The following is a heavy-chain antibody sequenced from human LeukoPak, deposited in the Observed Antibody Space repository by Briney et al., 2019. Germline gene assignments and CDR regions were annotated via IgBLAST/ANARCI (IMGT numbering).Heavy chain of an antibody. D-gene: IGHD6-13*01. CDR3: ARDTRGYSSSWYGSYYYYGMDV. CDR1: GGSISTAY. CDR2: IHYSGIT. V-gene: IGHV4-59*01. J-gene: IGHJ6*02. Sequence: SETLSLTCSVSGGSISTAYWSWIRQPPGKGLEWIGNIHYSGITNYNSSLKSRVSISLDTSKNQFSLKMISVSTADTAVYYCARDTRGYSSSWYGSYYYYGMDVWGQGTTVTVSS.